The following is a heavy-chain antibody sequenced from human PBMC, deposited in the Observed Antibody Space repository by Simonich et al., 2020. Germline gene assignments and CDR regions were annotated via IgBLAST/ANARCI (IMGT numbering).Heavy chain of an antibody. V-gene: IGHV4-59*08. D-gene: IGHD2-21*02. CDR2: IYYSGST. CDR3: ARHKFWGEVVTAIPGYWYFDL. CDR1: GGSISSYY. J-gene: IGHJ2*01. Sequence: QVQLQESGPGLVKPSETLSLTCTVSGGSISSYYWSWIRQPPGKGLEWIGYIYYSGSTNYHPSLKSRVTISLDTSKNQFYRKRRLVTAADTALYYCARHKFWGEVVTAIPGYWYFDLWGRGTLVTVSS.